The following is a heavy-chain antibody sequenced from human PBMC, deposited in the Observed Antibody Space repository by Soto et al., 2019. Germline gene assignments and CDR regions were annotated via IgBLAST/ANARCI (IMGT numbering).Heavy chain of an antibody. CDR1: GYTFTNYD. V-gene: IGHV1-8*01. CDR2: MSPNSGNT. CDR3: VTGARRGWDTGFY. D-gene: IGHD6-19*01. J-gene: IGHJ4*02. Sequence: QVQLVQSGAEVKKPGASVRVSCQTSGYTFTNYDINWVRQAAGQGLEWMGWMSPNSGNTGYAQIFQGRVSTTRDTSISTAYMELSSLRSEDAAVYYCVTGARRGWDTGFYWGQGTLVTVSS.